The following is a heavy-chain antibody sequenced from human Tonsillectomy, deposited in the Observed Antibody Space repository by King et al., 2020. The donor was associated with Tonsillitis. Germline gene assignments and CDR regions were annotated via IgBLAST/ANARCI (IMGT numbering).Heavy chain of an antibody. D-gene: IGHD4-17*01. V-gene: IGHV4-4*07. CDR2: IYTSGTT. CDR3: ARDDYGDYGWYFDL. Sequence: QLQESGPGLVKPSETLSLTCTVSGDSLNFYYWSWVRQPAGKGLEWIGRIYTSGTTNYNPSLKSRVTMSVDTSKNHFSLNLTSVTAADTAVYYCARDDYGDYGWYFDLWGRGTLVTVSS. J-gene: IGHJ2*01. CDR1: GDSLNFYY.